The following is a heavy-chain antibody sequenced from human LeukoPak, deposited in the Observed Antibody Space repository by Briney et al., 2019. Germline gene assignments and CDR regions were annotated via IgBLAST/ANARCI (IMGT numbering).Heavy chain of an antibody. J-gene: IGHJ6*02. CDR2: MNPNSGNT. V-gene: IGHV1-8*01. CDR1: GYTFTSYD. CDR3: ARRDVLRFLEWLPDPYXXYXMDV. Sequence: ASVKVSCKASGYTFTSYDINWVRQATGQGLEWMGWMNPNSGNTGYAQKFQGRVTMTRNTSISTAYMELSSLRSEDTAVYYCARRDVLRFLEWLPDPYXXYXMDVWGQGTTVTVSS. D-gene: IGHD3-3*01.